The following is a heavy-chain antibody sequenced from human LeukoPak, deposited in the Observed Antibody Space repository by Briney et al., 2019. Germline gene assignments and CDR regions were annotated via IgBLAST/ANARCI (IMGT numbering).Heavy chain of an antibody. CDR1: VDSMSNYY. CDR2: IYYSGRT. CDR3: ARSVVLFYFDY. V-gene: IGHV4-59*01. D-gene: IGHD2-2*01. J-gene: IGHJ4*02. Sequence: PSETLSVTRTVPVDSMSNYYWSCSRQPPGKGLEWIGYIYYSGRTSYNPSRKSRVTISEDTSKNQFSLKLSSVTAADTAVYYCARSVVLFYFDYWGQGTLVTVSS.